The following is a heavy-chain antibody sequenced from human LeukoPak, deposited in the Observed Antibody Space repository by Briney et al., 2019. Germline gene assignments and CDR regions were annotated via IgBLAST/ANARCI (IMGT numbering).Heavy chain of an antibody. J-gene: IGHJ4*02. Sequence: PGRSLRLSCAASGFSFSNYGMHWVRQAPGKGLEWVALIWYDGSNKDYADSVKGRFTISRDNSKNTVYLEMNSLRVEDTAVYYCARDWWGYCSSMTRSCFDTWGQGTLVTVSS. V-gene: IGHV3-33*01. CDR3: ARDWWGYCSSMTRSCFDT. D-gene: IGHD2-15*01. CDR1: GFSFSNYG. CDR2: IWYDGSNK.